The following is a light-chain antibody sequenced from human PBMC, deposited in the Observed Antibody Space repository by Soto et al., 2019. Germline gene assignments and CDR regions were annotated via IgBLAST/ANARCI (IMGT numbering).Light chain of an antibody. CDR1: QSVFSS. J-gene: IGKJ1*01. V-gene: IGKV3-15*01. CDR3: QQYHSLPA. Sequence: EIVMTQSPATLSVSPGERATLSCRASQSVFSSLAWYQQRPGQAPRLLIYGSATRATGIPDRFSGSGSGTEFTLTISSLQSEDSAVYYCQQYHSLPAFGQGTKVEIK. CDR2: GSA.